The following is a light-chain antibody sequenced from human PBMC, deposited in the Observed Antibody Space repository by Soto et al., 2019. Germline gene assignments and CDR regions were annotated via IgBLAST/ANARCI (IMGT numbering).Light chain of an antibody. CDR2: DVS. J-gene: IGKJ1*01. CDR3: QQYNSYSGT. Sequence: DVQLTQSPSTLSASVGDRVTITCRASQSISSWLAWYQQKPGKAPKLLIYDVSSLERGVPSRFSGSGSGTEFTLTISSLQADDFGTYYCQQYNSYSGTFGQGTKVDI. CDR1: QSISSW. V-gene: IGKV1-5*01.